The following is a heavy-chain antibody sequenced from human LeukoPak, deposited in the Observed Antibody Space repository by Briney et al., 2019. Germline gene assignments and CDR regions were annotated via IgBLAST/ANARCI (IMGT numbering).Heavy chain of an antibody. CDR3: ARDIVGATTGAYFDY. CDR2: INWNGGST. CDR1: GSTFDDYG. J-gene: IGHJ4*02. D-gene: IGHD1-26*01. V-gene: IGHV3-20*04. Sequence: PGGSLRLSCAASGSTFDDYGMSWVRQAPGKGLEWVSGINWNGGSTGYADSVKGRFTISRDNAKNSLYLQMNSLRAEDTALYYCARDIVGATTGAYFDYWGQGTLVTVSS.